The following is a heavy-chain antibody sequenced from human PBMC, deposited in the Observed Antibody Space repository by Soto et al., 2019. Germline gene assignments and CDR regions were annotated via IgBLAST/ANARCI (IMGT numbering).Heavy chain of an antibody. J-gene: IGHJ3*02. V-gene: IGHV4-39*01. CDR1: GGSISSSSYY. CDR3: ASLNSQQLVEPSDAFDI. D-gene: IGHD6-13*01. Sequence: QLQLQESGPGLVKPSETLSLTCTVSGGSISSSSYYWGWIRQPPGKGLEWIGSIYYSGSTYYNPSLKSRVTISVDTSKNQFSLKLSSVTAADTAVYYCASLNSQQLVEPSDAFDIWGQGTMVTVSS. CDR2: IYYSGST.